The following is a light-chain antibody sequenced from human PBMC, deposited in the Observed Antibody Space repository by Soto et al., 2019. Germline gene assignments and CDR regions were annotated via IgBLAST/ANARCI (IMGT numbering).Light chain of an antibody. V-gene: IGKV3-15*01. CDR3: QQYNNWPPWT. Sequence: EIVMTQSPATLSVSPGERATLSCRASQSVSSNLAWYQQKPGQAPRLLIYGASTRATGIPARFSGSGSGTEFTLTISSVQSEDFAVYYCQQYNNWPPWTFGKGTKVEIK. J-gene: IGKJ1*01. CDR1: QSVSSN. CDR2: GAS.